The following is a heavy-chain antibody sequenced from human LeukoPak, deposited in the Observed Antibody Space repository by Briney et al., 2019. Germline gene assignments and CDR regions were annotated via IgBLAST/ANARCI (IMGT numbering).Heavy chain of an antibody. CDR3: ARDYYGSGSYYY. V-gene: IGHV3-21*06. J-gene: IGHJ4*02. Sequence: GGSLRLSCAASGFTFSSYTMNWVRQAPGKGLEWVSSISSSSSYIYQADSTKGRFTISRDNAKNSLYLRMDSLRAEDTAVYYCARDYYGSGSYYYWGQGTLVTVSS. CDR1: GFTFSSYT. D-gene: IGHD3-10*01. CDR2: ISSSSSYI.